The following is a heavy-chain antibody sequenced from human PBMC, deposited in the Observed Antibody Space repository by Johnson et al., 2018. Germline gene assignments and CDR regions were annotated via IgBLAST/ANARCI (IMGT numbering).Heavy chain of an antibody. D-gene: IGHD5-12*01. CDR3: AREGCSGYACWALSVFEV. CDR1: GYSFTTYW. CDR2: IYPGNSET. Sequence: KQPGESLKISCKGSGYSFTTYWIGWVRQMPGKGLGWMGIIYPGNSETSYSPSFHGQVTFPVDKSINTAYLQWSKREASDTAMYYGAREGCSGYACWALSVFEVWGQGTMVTVSS. V-gene: IGHV5-51*01. J-gene: IGHJ3*01.